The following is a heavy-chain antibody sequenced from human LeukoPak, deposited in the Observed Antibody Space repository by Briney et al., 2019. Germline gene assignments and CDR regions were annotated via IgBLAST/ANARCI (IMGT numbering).Heavy chain of an antibody. J-gene: IGHJ4*02. D-gene: IGHD1-26*01. CDR3: TRDLTKIVGASY. Sequence: PGGSLRLSCIASGFTFSPAGMTWVRQGPGKGLEWVATISSSNEEFYGDSVKGRFTISRDNAKSSVYLEMNSLKTEDTAVYYCTRDLTKIVGASYWGQGTLVTVSS. CDR1: GFTFSPAG. CDR2: ISSSNEE. V-gene: IGHV3-21*03.